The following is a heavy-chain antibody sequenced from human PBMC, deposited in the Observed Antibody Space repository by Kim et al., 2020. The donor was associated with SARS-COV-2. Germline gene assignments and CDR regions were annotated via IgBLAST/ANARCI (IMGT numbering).Heavy chain of an antibody. V-gene: IGHV3-74*01. CDR3: ARERLRIYYYYYYGMDV. D-gene: IGHD3-3*01. Sequence: VKGRFTISRDNAKNTLYLQMNSLRAEDTAVYYCARERLRIYYYYYYGMDVWGQGTTVTVSS. J-gene: IGHJ6*02.